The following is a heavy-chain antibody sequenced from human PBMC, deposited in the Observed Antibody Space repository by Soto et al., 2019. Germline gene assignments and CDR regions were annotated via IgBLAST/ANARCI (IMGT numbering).Heavy chain of an antibody. CDR1: GFSLSTSGVG. Sequence: QITLKESGPTLVKPTQTLTLTCSFFGFSLSTSGVGVGWIRQPPGKALEWLALIYWDDDKRYSTSLKSRLTITKDTPKTQVVLTMTNIDPVDTATYYCARTRYSYGWYYFDYWGQGTLVTVSS. D-gene: IGHD5-18*01. J-gene: IGHJ4*02. CDR3: ARTRYSYGWYYFDY. V-gene: IGHV2-5*02. CDR2: IYWDDDK.